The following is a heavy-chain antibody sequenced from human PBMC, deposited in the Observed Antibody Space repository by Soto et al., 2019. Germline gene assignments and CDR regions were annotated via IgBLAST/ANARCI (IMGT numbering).Heavy chain of an antibody. J-gene: IGHJ4*02. Sequence: GGSLRLSCAASGFTFDDYAMHWVRQAPGKGLEWVSGISWNSGSIGYADSVKGRFTISRDNAKNSLYLQMNSLRAEDTALYYSAKGSYYDFWSGYYFDYWGQGTLVTVSS. D-gene: IGHD3-3*01. CDR2: ISWNSGSI. V-gene: IGHV3-9*01. CDR1: GFTFDDYA. CDR3: AKGSYYDFWSGYYFDY.